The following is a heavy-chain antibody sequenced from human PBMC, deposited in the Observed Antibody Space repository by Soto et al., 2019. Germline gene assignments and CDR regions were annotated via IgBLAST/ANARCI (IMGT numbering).Heavy chain of an antibody. D-gene: IGHD3-3*01. Sequence: GASVKVSCKASGYTFTCYYMHWVRQAPGQGLEWMGWINPNSGGTNYAQKFQGWVTMTRDTSISTAYMELSRLRSDDTAVYYCARGCPIRFLEWLLPQDLFDPWGQRTLVTVPS. J-gene: IGHJ5*02. CDR3: ARGCPIRFLEWLLPQDLFDP. CDR2: INPNSGGT. CDR1: GYTFTCYY. V-gene: IGHV1-2*04.